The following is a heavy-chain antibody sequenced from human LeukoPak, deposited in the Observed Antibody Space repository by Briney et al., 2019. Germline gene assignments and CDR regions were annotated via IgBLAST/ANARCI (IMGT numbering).Heavy chain of an antibody. CDR2: ISTSGSTI. CDR3: ARYDSTRAFDI. D-gene: IGHD2/OR15-2a*01. V-gene: IGHV3-11*04. Sequence: GVPLRLSCAASGFTFSGYYMSGIRHAPGKVLEWISFISTSGSTIYQVDSVKGRFTTSTDNTKNSLYLQMNSLGVEDTAVYYCARYDSTRAFDIWGQGTMVTISS. CDR1: GFTFSGYY. J-gene: IGHJ3*02.